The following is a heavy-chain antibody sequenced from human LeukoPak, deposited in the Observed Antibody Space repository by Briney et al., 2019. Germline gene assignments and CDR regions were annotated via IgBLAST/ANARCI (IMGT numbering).Heavy chain of an antibody. CDR2: ISYDGSNK. J-gene: IGHJ4*02. CDR1: GFTFSSYG. V-gene: IGHV3-30*18. CDR3: AKRDY. Sequence: HPGGSPRLSCAASGFTFSSYGMHWVRQAPGKGLEGVAVISYDGSNKYYADSVKGRFTISRDNSKNTLYLQMNSLRAEDTAVYYCAKRDYWGQGTLVTVSS.